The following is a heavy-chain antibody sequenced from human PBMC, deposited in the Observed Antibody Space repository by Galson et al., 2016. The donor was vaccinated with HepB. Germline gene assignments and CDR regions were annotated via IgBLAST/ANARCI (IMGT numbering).Heavy chain of an antibody. Sequence: QSGAEVKKPGESLTISCKGSGYIFNNFWITWVRQMPGKGLEWMGRIDPTDSHIDYSPSFQGHVTFSIDKSVSTAYLQWSSLKASDTAMYYGAKEGTVAARPHWGQGTLVTVSS. D-gene: IGHD6-6*01. CDR3: AKEGTVAARPH. J-gene: IGHJ4*02. CDR2: IDPTDSHI. CDR1: GYIFNNFW. V-gene: IGHV5-10-1*01.